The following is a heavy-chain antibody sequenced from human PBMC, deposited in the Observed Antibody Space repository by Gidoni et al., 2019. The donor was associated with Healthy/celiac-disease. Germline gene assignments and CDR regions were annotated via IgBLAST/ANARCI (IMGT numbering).Heavy chain of an antibody. Sequence: QVQLVESGGGVVQPGRSLRLSCAASGFTFSSYGMHWVRQAPGKGLEWVAVISYDGSNKYYADSVKGRFTISRDNSKNTLYLQMNSLRAEDTAVYYCAKDRSGSYWGEGDYWGQGTLVTVSS. V-gene: IGHV3-30*18. CDR2: ISYDGSNK. CDR3: AKDRSGSYWGEGDY. D-gene: IGHD1-26*01. J-gene: IGHJ4*02. CDR1: GFTFSSYG.